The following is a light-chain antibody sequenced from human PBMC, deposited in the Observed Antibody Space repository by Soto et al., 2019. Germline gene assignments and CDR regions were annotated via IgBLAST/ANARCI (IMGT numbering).Light chain of an antibody. CDR2: DVS. CDR3: NSYTASGTHI. Sequence: QSVLTQPASVSGSPGQSITISCTGPSSAIGTYTYVSWYQQHPGRAPKLLIYDVSNRPSGVSSRFSGSKSDNTASLTISGLQADDEAEYYCNSYTASGTHIFGGGTKLTVL. CDR1: SSAIGTYTY. V-gene: IGLV2-14*01. J-gene: IGLJ2*01.